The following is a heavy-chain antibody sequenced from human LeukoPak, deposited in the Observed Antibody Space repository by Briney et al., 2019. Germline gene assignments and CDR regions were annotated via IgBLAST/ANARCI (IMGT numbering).Heavy chain of an antibody. V-gene: IGHV3-23*01. J-gene: IGHJ4*02. CDR3: AKHLTNGGSEPTYYFDY. D-gene: IGHD4-23*01. Sequence: GGSLRLSCAASGFTFSSYAMSWVRQAPGKGLEWVSAISGSGGSTYYADSVKGRFTISRDNSKNTLYLQMNSLRAEDTAVYYCAKHLTNGGSEPTYYFDYWGQGTLVTVSS. CDR1: GFTFSSYA. CDR2: ISGSGGST.